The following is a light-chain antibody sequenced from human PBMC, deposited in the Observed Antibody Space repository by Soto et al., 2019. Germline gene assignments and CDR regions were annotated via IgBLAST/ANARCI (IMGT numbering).Light chain of an antibody. Sequence: EIVLTQSPLSLPVTPGEPASISCSSSQSLLHSNGYNDVDWYLQKPGQSPQLLIYKASTLKSGVPSRFSGSGTGTEFTLTISSLQSEDFAVYYCQQYNNWPPITFGQGTRLEIK. CDR3: QQYNNWPPIT. CDR1: QSLLHSNGYND. V-gene: IGKV2-28*01. J-gene: IGKJ5*01. CDR2: KAS.